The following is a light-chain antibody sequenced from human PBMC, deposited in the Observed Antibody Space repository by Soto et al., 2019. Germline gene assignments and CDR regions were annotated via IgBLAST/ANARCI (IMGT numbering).Light chain of an antibody. CDR3: QQNDNLPIT. V-gene: IGKV1-33*01. Sequence: DIQMTQSPSSLSASVGDRVTITCQASQDISNYLHWYHQKPGKAPKLLIYDASNLETGVPSRFSGSGSGTNFTFTISSLQPEDSATYYCQQNDNLPITFGQGTLLEIK. CDR1: QDISNY. CDR2: DAS. J-gene: IGKJ5*01.